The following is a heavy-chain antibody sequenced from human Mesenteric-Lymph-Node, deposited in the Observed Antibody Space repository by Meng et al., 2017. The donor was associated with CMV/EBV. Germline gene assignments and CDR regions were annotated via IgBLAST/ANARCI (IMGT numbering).Heavy chain of an antibody. CDR2: IIPIFGTA. D-gene: IGHD4-17*01. CDR1: GGTFSSYA. Sequence: SVKVSCKASGGTFSSYAISWVRQAPGQGLEWMGGIIPIFGTANYAQKFQGRVTITTDESTSTAYMELSSLRSEDTAVSYCARTARALDYGDSQDGHQLYYFDYWGQGTLVTVSS. CDR3: ARTARALDYGDSQDGHQLYYFDY. J-gene: IGHJ4*02. V-gene: IGHV1-69*05.